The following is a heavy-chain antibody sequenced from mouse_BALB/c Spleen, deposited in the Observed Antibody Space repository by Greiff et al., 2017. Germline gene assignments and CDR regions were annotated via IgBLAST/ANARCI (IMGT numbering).Heavy chain of an antibody. V-gene: IGHV2-4-1*01. CDR2: IWSGGST. J-gene: IGHJ4*01. Sequence: QVQLKESGPGLVQPSQSLSITCTVSGFSLTSYGVHWVRQSPGKGLEWLGVIWSGGSTDYNAAFISRLSISKDNSKSQVFFKMNSLQADDTAIYYCATPPYDYYAMDYWGQGTSVTVSS. CDR3: ATPPYDYYAMDY. CDR1: GFSLTSYG.